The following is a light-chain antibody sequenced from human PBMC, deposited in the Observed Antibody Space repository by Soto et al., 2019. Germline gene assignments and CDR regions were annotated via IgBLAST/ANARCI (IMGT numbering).Light chain of an antibody. J-gene: IGKJ1*01. V-gene: IGKV3-15*01. CDR3: QQYNNWPPWT. CDR1: ESVSSN. Sequence: EIVMTQSPATLSVSPGERATLSCRASESVSSNLAWYQPKSGQAPRLLIYGASTRATGIPARFSGSGSGTEFTLTISSLQSEDFAVYYCQQYNNWPPWTFGQGTKVEIK. CDR2: GAS.